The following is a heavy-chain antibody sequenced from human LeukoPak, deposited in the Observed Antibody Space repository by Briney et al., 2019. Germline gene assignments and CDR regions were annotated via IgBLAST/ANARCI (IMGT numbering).Heavy chain of an antibody. Sequence: GGSLRLSCAASGFTFRTYAMSWVRQAPGKGLKWVSGIGDSGDGTYYAESVKGRFTISRDNSKNTVFLQMNSLRADDTAKYYCAKDKAPGSWHTPSDFWGQGTLVTVSS. D-gene: IGHD6-13*01. CDR1: GFTFRTYA. J-gene: IGHJ4*02. V-gene: IGHV3-23*01. CDR2: IGDSGDGT. CDR3: AKDKAPGSWHTPSDF.